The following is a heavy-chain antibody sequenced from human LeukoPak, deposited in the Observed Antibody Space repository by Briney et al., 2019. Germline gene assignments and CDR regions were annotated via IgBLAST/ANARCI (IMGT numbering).Heavy chain of an antibody. CDR3: ANYGDYEISGMDV. V-gene: IGHV3-48*04. CDR2: ISSSSSTI. Sequence: GSLRLSCAASGFTFSSYSMNWVRQAPGKGLEWVSYISSSSSTIYYADSVKGRFTISRDNAKNSLYLQMNSLRVEDTAVYYCANYGDYEISGMDVWGQGTTVTVSS. CDR1: GFTFSSYS. J-gene: IGHJ6*02. D-gene: IGHD4-17*01.